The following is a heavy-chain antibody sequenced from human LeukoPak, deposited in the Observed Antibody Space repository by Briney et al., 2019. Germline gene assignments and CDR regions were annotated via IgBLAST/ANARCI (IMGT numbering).Heavy chain of an antibody. CDR1: GFTVSINY. D-gene: IGHD5-12*01. V-gene: IGHV3-53*04. CDR2: IYSDGST. Sequence: GGALRLSCAASGFTVSINYMSWVRQAPGKGLEWVSVIYSDGSTYYADSVKGRFTISRHNSKNTVYLQMNSLRAEDTAMYYCARCGYSDGLYGMDVWGQGTTVTVSS. J-gene: IGHJ6*02. CDR3: ARCGYSDGLYGMDV.